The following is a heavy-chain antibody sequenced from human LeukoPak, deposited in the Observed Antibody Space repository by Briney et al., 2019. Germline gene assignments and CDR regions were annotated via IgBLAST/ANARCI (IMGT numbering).Heavy chain of an antibody. D-gene: IGHD6-13*01. J-gene: IGHJ2*01. Sequence: PSETLSLTCTVSSGSISSVSYYWSWIREPAGKGLEWIGRIYTSGSTEYNPSLKSRVTVSVDTSKNQFSLKLNSVTAADTAVYYCARVYYSSSYDYWYFDLWGRGTLVTVSS. CDR2: IYTSGST. CDR3: ARVYYSSSYDYWYFDL. CDR1: SGSISSVSYY. V-gene: IGHV4-61*02.